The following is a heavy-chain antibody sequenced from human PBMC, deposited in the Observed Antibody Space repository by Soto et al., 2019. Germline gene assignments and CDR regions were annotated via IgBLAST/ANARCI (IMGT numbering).Heavy chain of an antibody. Sequence: PSETLSLTCTVSGGSISSSSYYWGWIRQPPGKGLEWIGSIYYSGSTYYNPSLKSRVTISVDTSKNQFSLKLSSATAADTAVYYCARQMGYCSGGSCYEQWFDPWGQGTLVTVSS. J-gene: IGHJ5*02. V-gene: IGHV4-39*01. CDR2: IYYSGST. CDR3: ARQMGYCSGGSCYEQWFDP. CDR1: GGSISSSSYY. D-gene: IGHD2-15*01.